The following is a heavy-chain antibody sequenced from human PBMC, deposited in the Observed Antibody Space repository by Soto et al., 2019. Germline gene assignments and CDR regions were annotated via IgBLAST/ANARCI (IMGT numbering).Heavy chain of an antibody. Sequence: GASVKVSCKASGGTFSSYAISWVRQAPGQGLEWMGGIIPIFGTANYAQKFQGRVTITADESTSTAYMELSSLRSEDTAVYYCFIRIQLSPPPHRSHWFDPWGQGTLVTVSS. CDR3: FIRIQLSPPPHRSHWFDP. J-gene: IGHJ5*02. CDR2: IIPIFGTA. CDR1: GGTFSSYA. D-gene: IGHD5-18*01. V-gene: IGHV1-69*13.